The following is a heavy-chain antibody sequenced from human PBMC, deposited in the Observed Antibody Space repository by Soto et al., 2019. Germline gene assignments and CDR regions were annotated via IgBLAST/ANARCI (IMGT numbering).Heavy chain of an antibody. D-gene: IGHD2-2*01. J-gene: IGHJ6*02. CDR3: ARERVVPAAWRQYYYYGMDV. CDR2: IIPIFGTA. Sequence: QVQLVQSGAEVKKPGSSVKVSCKASGGTFSSYAISWVRQAPGQGLEWMGGIIPIFGTANYAQKFQGRVTITADESTSTAYMELSSLRSEDTAVYYCARERVVPAAWRQYYYYGMDVWGQGTTVTVSS. CDR1: GGTFSSYA. V-gene: IGHV1-69*12.